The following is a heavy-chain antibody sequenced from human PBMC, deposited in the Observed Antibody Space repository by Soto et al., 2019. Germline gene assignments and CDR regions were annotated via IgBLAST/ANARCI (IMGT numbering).Heavy chain of an antibody. J-gene: IGHJ5*02. CDR1: RFTFSTAW. CDR2: IKTKLDGETT. CDR3: ATVGEGSRNWFNP. V-gene: IGHV3-15*01. D-gene: IGHD3-3*01. Sequence: GGSLRLSCTGSRFTFSTAWLSWVRQAPGQGLEWVGRIKTKLDGETTAYAAPVKGRFSISRDGSKNTVYLHMNSLTAEDTAVYYCATVGEGSRNWFNPWGQGTRVTVSS.